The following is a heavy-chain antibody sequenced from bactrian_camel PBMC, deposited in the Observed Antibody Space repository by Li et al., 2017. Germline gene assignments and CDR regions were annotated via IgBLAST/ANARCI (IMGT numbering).Heavy chain of an antibody. CDR1: GDSSSRYY. Sequence: HVQLVESGGGSVQTGESLRLSCEVSGDSSSRYYMAWFRQAPGKEREGVAAIDMAGAPTYTYSVAGRFTISKDNVKNTLYLQMDSLKPEDTATYYCAAASNLRGWVPPLSPREYDIWGQGTQVTVS. J-gene: IGHJ4*01. V-gene: IGHV3S53*01. CDR2: IDMAGAP. CDR3: AAASNLRGWVPPLSPREYDI. D-gene: IGHD5*01.